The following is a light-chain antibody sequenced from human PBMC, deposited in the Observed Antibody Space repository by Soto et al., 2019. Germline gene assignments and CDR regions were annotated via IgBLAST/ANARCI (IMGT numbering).Light chain of an antibody. CDR2: GAT. V-gene: IGKV3-20*01. CDR1: QSVTSSY. J-gene: IGKJ1*01. Sequence: EIVLTQSPGTLSLSPGERATLSCMASQSVTSSYLAWYQQKVGQTPRLLIYGATSRATGIPDRFSGSGSGTDFTLTIDRLEPEDFAVYYCHQYSGSPRTFGQGTKVEIK. CDR3: HQYSGSPRT.